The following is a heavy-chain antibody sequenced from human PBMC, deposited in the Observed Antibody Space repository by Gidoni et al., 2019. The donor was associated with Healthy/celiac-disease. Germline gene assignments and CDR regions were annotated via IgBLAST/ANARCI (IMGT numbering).Heavy chain of an antibody. V-gene: IGHV4-34*01. CDR2: INHSGST. Sequence: LQQWGAGLLKPSETLSLTCAVYGGSFSGYYWSWIRQPPGKGLEWIGEINHSGSTNYNPSLKSRVTISVDTSKNQFSLKLSSVTAADTAVYYCARGDIVVVPAAMAYYYYMDVWGKGTTVTVSS. CDR1: GGSFSGYY. J-gene: IGHJ6*03. D-gene: IGHD2-2*01. CDR3: ARGDIVVVPAAMAYYYYMDV.